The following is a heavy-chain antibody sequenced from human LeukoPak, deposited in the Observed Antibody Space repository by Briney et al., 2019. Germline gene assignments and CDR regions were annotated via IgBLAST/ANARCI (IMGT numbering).Heavy chain of an antibody. CDR2: FDPEDGET. Sequence: ASVKVSCKVSGYTLTELSMHWVRQAPGKGLEWMGGFDPEDGETIYAQKFQGRVTMTTDTSTSTAYMELRSLRSDDTAVYYCARDRGLDSSGWYKGNYYYYYMDVWGKGTTVTVSS. CDR3: ARDRGLDSSGWYKGNYYYYYMDV. V-gene: IGHV1-24*01. J-gene: IGHJ6*03. CDR1: GYTLTELS. D-gene: IGHD6-19*01.